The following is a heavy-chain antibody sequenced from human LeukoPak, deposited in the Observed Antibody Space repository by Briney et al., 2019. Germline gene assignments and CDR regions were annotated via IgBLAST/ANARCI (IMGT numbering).Heavy chain of an antibody. CDR2: ISSDGTNK. V-gene: IGHV3-30*18. D-gene: IGHD2-15*01. CDR1: GFTFSSYG. Sequence: GRSLRLSCAASGFTFSSYGMHWVRQAPGKGLEWVAVISSDGTNKYYADSVKGRFTISRDNSKSTLYLQMNSLRAEDTAVYYCAKDWATLDYWGQGTLVTVSS. CDR3: AKDWATLDY. J-gene: IGHJ4*02.